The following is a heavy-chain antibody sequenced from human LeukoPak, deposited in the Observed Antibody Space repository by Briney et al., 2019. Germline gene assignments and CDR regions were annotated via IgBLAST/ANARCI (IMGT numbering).Heavy chain of an antibody. CDR3: AMGATSWSGYSFPKIFQH. CDR1: GYTFTSYA. V-gene: IGHV1-3*01. J-gene: IGHJ1*01. CDR2: INAGNGNT. Sequence: ASVKVSCKASGYTFTSYAMHWVRQAPGQRLEWMGWINAGNGNTKYSQKFQGRVTITRDTSASTAYMELSSLRAEDTAVYYCAMGATSWSGYSFPKIFQHWGRGTLVTVSS. D-gene: IGHD3-3*01.